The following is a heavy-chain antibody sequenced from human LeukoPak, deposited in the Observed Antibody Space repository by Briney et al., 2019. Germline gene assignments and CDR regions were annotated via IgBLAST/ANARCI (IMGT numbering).Heavy chain of an antibody. CDR3: ARAKGFYGYCSGGSCYYFDY. Sequence: ASVKVSCKASGYTFTSYGISWVRQAPGQGLEWMGWISAYNGNTNYAQKLQGRVTMTTDTSTSTAYMELRSLRSDDTAVYYCARAKGFYGYCSGGSCYYFDYWGQGTLVTVSS. CDR2: ISAYNGNT. J-gene: IGHJ4*02. V-gene: IGHV1-18*01. D-gene: IGHD2-15*01. CDR1: GYTFTSYG.